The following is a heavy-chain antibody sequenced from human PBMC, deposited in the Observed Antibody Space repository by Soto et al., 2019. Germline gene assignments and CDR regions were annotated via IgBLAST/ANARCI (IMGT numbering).Heavy chain of an antibody. D-gene: IGHD3-22*01. CDR2: IGTTGDT. CDR1: GFTFSSYD. Sequence: EVQLVESGGGLVQPGGSLRLSCSASGFTFSSYDMHWVSQGTGKGLEWVSAIGTTGDTYYAGSVKGRFTISRDNAKNSLYLQMNSLRAGDTAIYFCARAIGPTLFDYWGQGTLVTVSS. V-gene: IGHV3-13*04. CDR3: ARAIGPTLFDY. J-gene: IGHJ4*02.